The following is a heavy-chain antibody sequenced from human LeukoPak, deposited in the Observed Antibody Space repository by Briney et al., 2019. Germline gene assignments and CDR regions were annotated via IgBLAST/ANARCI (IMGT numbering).Heavy chain of an antibody. CDR3: ARHYDDSNGLPRSYGMDV. D-gene: IGHD3-22*01. J-gene: IGHJ6*02. V-gene: IGHV4-59*01. Sequence: PSGTLSLTCTVSGGSTSNYYWSWIRQPPGKGLEWIVYIFYTGRTNYNPSLKSRVTISVDSSKNEFTLNRRSVTAADTAVYYCARHYDDSNGLPRSYGMDVWGQGGTVTASS. CDR1: GGSTSNYY. CDR2: IFYTGRT.